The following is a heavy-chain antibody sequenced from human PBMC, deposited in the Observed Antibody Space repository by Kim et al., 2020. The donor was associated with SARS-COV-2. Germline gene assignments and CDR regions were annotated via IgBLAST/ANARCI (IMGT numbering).Heavy chain of an antibody. D-gene: IGHD6-6*01. J-gene: IGHJ4*02. Sequence: AQKFQGRVTMTRDTSISTAYMELSRLRSDDTAVYYCARDGGIAALVRYDYWGQGTLVTVSS. V-gene: IGHV1-2*02. CDR3: ARDGGIAALVRYDY.